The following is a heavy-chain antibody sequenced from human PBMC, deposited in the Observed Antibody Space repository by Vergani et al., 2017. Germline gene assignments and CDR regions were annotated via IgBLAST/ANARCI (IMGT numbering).Heavy chain of an antibody. D-gene: IGHD3-10*01. CDR2: VISGSSTE. J-gene: IGHJ4*02. Sequence: QLVESGGGLVKPGGSLRLSCVASGFSFSKYNINWVRQAPGKGLEWVSSVISGSSTEYFADSVKGRFTISRDYAKNSLYLQMNSLRAEDTAVYYCAGGLWFGEPAMSGGQGTLVTVSS. V-gene: IGHV3-21*02. CDR1: GFSFSKYN. CDR3: AGGLWFGEPAMS.